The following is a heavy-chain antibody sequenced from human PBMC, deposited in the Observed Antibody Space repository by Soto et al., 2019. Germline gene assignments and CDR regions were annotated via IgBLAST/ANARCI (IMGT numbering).Heavy chain of an antibody. Sequence: QVQLQESGPGLVKPSQTLSLTCTVSGGSISSGGYYWSWIRQHPGKGLEWIGYIYYSGRTYYNPSLKSRVTISVDTSKNQFSLKLSSVTAADTAVYYCARFDYDFWSGYSNWFDPWGQGTLVTVSS. CDR2: IYYSGRT. J-gene: IGHJ5*02. V-gene: IGHV4-31*03. CDR3: ARFDYDFWSGYSNWFDP. CDR1: GGSISSGGYY. D-gene: IGHD3-3*01.